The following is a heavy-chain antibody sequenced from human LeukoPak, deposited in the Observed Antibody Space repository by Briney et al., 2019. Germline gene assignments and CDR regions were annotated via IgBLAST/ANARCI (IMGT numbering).Heavy chain of an antibody. D-gene: IGHD2-2*01. Sequence: ASVKVSCKASGYTFTSYYMHWVRQAPGQGLEWMGIINPSGGSTSYAQKFQGRVTMTRDMSTSTVYMELSSLRSEDTAVYYCARKRGRYCSSTSCYSVHGNWFDPWGQGTLVTVSS. J-gene: IGHJ5*02. CDR1: GYTFTSYY. V-gene: IGHV1-46*01. CDR3: ARKRGRYCSSTSCYSVHGNWFDP. CDR2: INPSGGST.